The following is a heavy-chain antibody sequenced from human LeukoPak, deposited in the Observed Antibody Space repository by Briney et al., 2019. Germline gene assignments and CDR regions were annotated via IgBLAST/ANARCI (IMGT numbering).Heavy chain of an antibody. CDR2: IYYSGSI. Sequence: SQTLSLTCTVSGGSISSGDYYWSWIRQPPGKGLEWIGYIYYSGSIYYNPSLKSRVTISVDTSKNQFSLKLSSVTAADTAVYYCANLDYGDYGTEYDYWGQGTLVTVSS. CDR3: ANLDYGDYGTEYDY. J-gene: IGHJ4*02. V-gene: IGHV4-30-4*08. CDR1: GGSISSGDYY. D-gene: IGHD4-17*01.